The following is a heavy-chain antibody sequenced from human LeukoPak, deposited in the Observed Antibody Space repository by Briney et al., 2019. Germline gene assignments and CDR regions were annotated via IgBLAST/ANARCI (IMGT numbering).Heavy chain of an antibody. V-gene: IGHV3-21*04. CDR1: GFTFSSYS. CDR2: ISSISRYM. J-gene: IGHJ4*02. Sequence: GGSLRLSCAASGFTFSSYSMNWVRQAPGQGLEWVSSISSISRYMYYADSVKGRFTISRDNAKNSLYLPMNSLRAEDTAVYYCANRATGGYYFAYWGRGTLVSVSS. D-gene: IGHD1-26*01. CDR3: ANRATGGYYFAY.